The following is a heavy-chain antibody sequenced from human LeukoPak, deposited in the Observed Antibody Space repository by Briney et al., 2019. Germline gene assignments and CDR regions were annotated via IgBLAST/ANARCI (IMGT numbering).Heavy chain of an antibody. D-gene: IGHD3-22*01. J-gene: IGHJ4*02. V-gene: IGHV4-39*07. CDR2: IYYTGST. CDR3: ARVKGDHRVVQHFDN. CDR1: GDSISSSNYY. Sequence: SETLSLTCTVSGDSISSSNYYWAWVRQPPGKGLEWIGTIYYTGSTYYNPSLKSRVTISVETSKIQFSLKLSSVTAADTAVYYCARVKGDHRVVQHFDNWGQGTLVTVSS.